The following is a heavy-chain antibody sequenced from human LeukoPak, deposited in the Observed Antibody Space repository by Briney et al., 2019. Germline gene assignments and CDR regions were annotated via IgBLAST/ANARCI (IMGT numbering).Heavy chain of an antibody. J-gene: IGHJ4*02. Sequence: PSETLSLTCTVSGGSISSYYWSWIRQPPGKGREWIGYIYYSGSTNYNPSPKSRVTISVDTSKNQFSLKLSSVTAADTAVYSCASNYYGSGSLDYWGQGNLVTVSS. V-gene: IGHV4-59*08. D-gene: IGHD3-10*01. CDR2: IYYSGST. CDR3: ASNYYGSGSLDY. CDR1: GGSISSYY.